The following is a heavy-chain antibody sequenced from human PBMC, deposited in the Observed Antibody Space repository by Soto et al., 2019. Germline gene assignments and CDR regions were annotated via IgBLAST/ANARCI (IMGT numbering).Heavy chain of an antibody. J-gene: IGHJ4*02. CDR1: GYTFTSYD. D-gene: IGHD3-16*02. V-gene: IGHV1-8*01. Sequence: VASVKVSCKASGYTFTSYDINWVRQATGQGLEWMGWMNPNSGNTGYAQKFQGRVTMTRNTSISTAYMELSSLRSEDTAVYYCAREDMITFGGVIRIYDYWGQGTLVTVSS. CDR2: MNPNSGNT. CDR3: AREDMITFGGVIRIYDY.